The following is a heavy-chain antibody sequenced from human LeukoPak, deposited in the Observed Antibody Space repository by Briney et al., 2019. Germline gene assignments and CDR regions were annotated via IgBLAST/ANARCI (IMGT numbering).Heavy chain of an antibody. Sequence: PSETLSLTCAVSGYSISSGYYWGWIRQPPGKGLEWIGSIYHSGSTYYNPSLKSRVTISVDTSKNQFSLKLSSVTAADTAVYYCARHGKLPKEPHGFDYWGQGTLVTVSS. CDR3: ARHGKLPKEPHGFDY. D-gene: IGHD1-7*01. J-gene: IGHJ4*02. CDR1: GYSISSGYY. CDR2: IYHSGST. V-gene: IGHV4-38-2*01.